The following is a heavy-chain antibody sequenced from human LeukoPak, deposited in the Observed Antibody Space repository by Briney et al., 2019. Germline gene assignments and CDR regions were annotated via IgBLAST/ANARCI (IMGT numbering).Heavy chain of an antibody. Sequence: PGGSLRLSCGASGFTLIDYNMHWVRQAPGKGLEYVAFIKFDGTTEYYTDSVKGRFTMSRDKSKNTLYLQMNSLRGGDTAVYYCARGAAVALELWGQGTLVTVSS. V-gene: IGHV3-30*02. D-gene: IGHD6-19*01. CDR2: IKFDGTTE. J-gene: IGHJ4*02. CDR3: ARGAAVALEL. CDR1: GFTLIDYN.